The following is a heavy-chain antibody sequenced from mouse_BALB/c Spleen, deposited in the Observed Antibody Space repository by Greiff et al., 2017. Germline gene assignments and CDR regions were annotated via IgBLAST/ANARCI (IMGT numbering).Heavy chain of an antibody. CDR1: GFTFTDYY. CDR3: ARDLYGPFAY. Sequence: DVMLVESGGGLVQPGGSLRLSCATSGFTFTDYYMSWVRQPPGKALEWLGFIRNKANGYTTEYSASVKGRFTISRDNSQSILYLQMNTLRAEDSATYYCARDLYGPFAYWGQGTLVTVSA. CDR2: IRNKANGYTT. V-gene: IGHV7-3*02. D-gene: IGHD1-1*02. J-gene: IGHJ3*01.